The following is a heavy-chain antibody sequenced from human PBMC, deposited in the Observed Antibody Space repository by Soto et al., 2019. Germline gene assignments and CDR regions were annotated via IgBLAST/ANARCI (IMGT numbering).Heavy chain of an antibody. CDR1: GFTFSSYS. Sequence: QVQLVESGGGVVQPGRSLRLSCAASGFTFSSYSMHWVRQAPGKGLEWVALIYYDGSQKYYADSVKGRFTISRDNSKKMMKLAMNSLRTEDTAVYYCTRGGGNQLGDCYDNWGQGTLVTVSS. CDR2: IYYDGSQK. CDR3: TRGGGNQLGDCYDN. V-gene: IGHV3-30*03. J-gene: IGHJ4*02. D-gene: IGHD2-21*02.